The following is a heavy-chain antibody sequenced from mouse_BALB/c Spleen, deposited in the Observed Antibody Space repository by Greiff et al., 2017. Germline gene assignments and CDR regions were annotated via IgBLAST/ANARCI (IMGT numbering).Heavy chain of an antibody. CDR1: GFTFSDYY. V-gene: IGHV5-4*02. J-gene: IGHJ4*01. CDR3: ARGGYAMDY. CDR2: ISDGGSYT. Sequence: EVQLQESGGGLVKPGGSLKLSCAASGFTFSDYYMYWVRQSPEKRLEWVATISDGGSYTYYPDSVKGRFTISRDNAKNKLYLQMSSLKSEDTAMYYCARGGYAMDYWGQGTSVTVSS.